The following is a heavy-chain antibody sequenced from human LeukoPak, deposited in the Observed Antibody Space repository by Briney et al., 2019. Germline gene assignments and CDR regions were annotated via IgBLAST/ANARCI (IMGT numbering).Heavy chain of an antibody. CDR3: ARIYDSSGYYYSDAFDI. Sequence: GGSLRLSCAASGFTVSSNYMRWVRQAPGKGLEWVSVIYSGGSTYYADSVKGRFTISRDNSKNTLYLQMNSLRAEDTAVYYCARIYDSSGYYYSDAFDIWGQGAMVTVSS. J-gene: IGHJ3*02. V-gene: IGHV3-53*01. CDR2: IYSGGST. CDR1: GFTVSSNY. D-gene: IGHD3-22*01.